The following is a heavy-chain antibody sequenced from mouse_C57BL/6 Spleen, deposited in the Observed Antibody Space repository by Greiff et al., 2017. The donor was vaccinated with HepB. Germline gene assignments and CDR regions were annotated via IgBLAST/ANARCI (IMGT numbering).Heavy chain of an antibody. V-gene: IGHV3-6*01. D-gene: IGHD1-1*01. Sequence: VQLKESGPGLVKPSQSLSLTCSVTGYSITSGYYWNWIRQFPGNKLEWMGYISYDGSNNYNPSLKNRISITRDTSKNQFFLKLNSVTTEDTATYYCARDRYGSSYYFDYWGQGTTLTVSS. CDR3: ARDRYGSSYYFDY. J-gene: IGHJ2*01. CDR2: ISYDGSN. CDR1: GYSITSGYY.